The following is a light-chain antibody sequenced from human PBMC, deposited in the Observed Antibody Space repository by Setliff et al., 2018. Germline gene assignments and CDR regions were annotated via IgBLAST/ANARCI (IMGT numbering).Light chain of an antibody. Sequence: QSVLTQPPSASGTPGQRVTISCSGSTSNIEINYVYWYQQLPGATPKLLIYRNNQRPSGVPDRFSGSKSGTSVSLAITGLQAEDEGDYYCQSYDVSLSGSVFGGGTKVTVL. CDR2: RNN. V-gene: IGLV1-47*01. J-gene: IGLJ3*02. CDR1: TSNIEINY. CDR3: QSYDVSLSGSV.